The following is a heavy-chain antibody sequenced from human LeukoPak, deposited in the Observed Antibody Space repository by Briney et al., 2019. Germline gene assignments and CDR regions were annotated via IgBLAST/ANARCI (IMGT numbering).Heavy chain of an antibody. CDR2: ISERGGST. J-gene: IGHJ4*02. CDR3: AKRGIVIRGILVIGYHQEAYHYDY. Sequence: PTGGSLRLSCVVSGISLSNYAMTWVRQAPGKGLEWVSYISERGGSTTYADSVKGRFTISRDTSLNTLYLQMTSLRAEDTAVYFCAKRGIVIRGILVIGYHQEAYHYDYWGQGVLVTVSS. CDR1: GISLSNYA. V-gene: IGHV3-23*01. D-gene: IGHD3-10*01.